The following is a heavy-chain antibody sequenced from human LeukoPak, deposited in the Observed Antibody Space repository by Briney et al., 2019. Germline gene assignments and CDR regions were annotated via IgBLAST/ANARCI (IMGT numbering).Heavy chain of an antibody. CDR2: INHSGTT. Sequence: SETLSLTCAVYGGSFSGYYWSWIRQPPGKGLEWIGDINHSGTTNDNPSLKSRVTISLDTSKNQFSLNLSSVTAADTAVYYCASMIAAHYYYYGMDVWGQGTTVTVSS. D-gene: IGHD6-25*01. V-gene: IGHV4-34*01. CDR3: ASMIAAHYYYYGMDV. CDR1: GGSFSGYY. J-gene: IGHJ6*02.